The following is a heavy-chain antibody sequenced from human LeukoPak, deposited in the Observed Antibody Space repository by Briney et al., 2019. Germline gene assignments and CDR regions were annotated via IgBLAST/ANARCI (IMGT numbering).Heavy chain of an antibody. Sequence: ASVKVSCKASGYTFTSYYMHWLRQAPGQGLEWMGIINPSGGSTSYEQKFQGRVTMTRDMSTSTVYMELSSLRSEDTAVYYCARDQLKAAGTGTSWFDPWGQGTLVTVSS. CDR3: ARDQLKAAGTGTSWFDP. D-gene: IGHD6-13*01. CDR2: INPSGGST. CDR1: GYTFTSYY. J-gene: IGHJ5*02. V-gene: IGHV1-46*01.